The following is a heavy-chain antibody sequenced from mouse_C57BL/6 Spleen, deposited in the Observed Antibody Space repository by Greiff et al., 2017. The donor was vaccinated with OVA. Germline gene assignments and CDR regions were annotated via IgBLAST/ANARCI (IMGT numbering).Heavy chain of an antibody. CDR3: AREGRAMDY. CDR2: ISYDGSN. V-gene: IGHV3-6*01. Sequence: EVQLQESGPGLVKPSQSLSLTCSVTGYSITSGYYWTWILQFPGNKLEWMGYISYDGSNNYNPSLKNRISITRDTSKNQFFLKLNSVTTEDTATYYCAREGRAMDYWGQGTSVTVSS. CDR1: GYSITSGYY. J-gene: IGHJ4*01.